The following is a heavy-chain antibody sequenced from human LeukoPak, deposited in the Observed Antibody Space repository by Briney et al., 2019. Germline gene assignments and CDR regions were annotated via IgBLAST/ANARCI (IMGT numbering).Heavy chain of an antibody. J-gene: IGHJ4*02. CDR1: GFTFDNYA. CDR3: AKVRGTYSSGYFFDY. V-gene: IGHV3-9*01. Sequence: GGSLRLSCAASGFTFDNYAMHWVRQAPGKGLEWLSIISWNSGYIGYADSVKGRFTISRDNAKKSLDLQMNSLRAEDSAFYYCAKVRGTYSSGYFFDYWGQGTLVTVSS. D-gene: IGHD6-19*01. CDR2: ISWNSGYI.